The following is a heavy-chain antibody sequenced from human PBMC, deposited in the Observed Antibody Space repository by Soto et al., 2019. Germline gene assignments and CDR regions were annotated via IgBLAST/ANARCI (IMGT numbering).Heavy chain of an antibody. CDR1: VDSLGSGINY. CDR3: ARVPSPFDFYYAMDV. Sequence: PSDTLSLTCTVPVDSLGSGINYWSWIRQAPGTGLEWIGYIFSSATTYYSPSLKSRLTMSLDTSQNQFFLKLNSVTAADTAVYFCARVPSPFDFYYAMDVWGQGTTVT. V-gene: IGHV4-30-4*02. CDR2: IFSSATT. J-gene: IGHJ6*02. D-gene: IGHD3-16*01.